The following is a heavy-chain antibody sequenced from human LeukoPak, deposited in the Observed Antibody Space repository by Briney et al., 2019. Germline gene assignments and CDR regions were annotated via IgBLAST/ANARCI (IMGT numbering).Heavy chain of an antibody. CDR2: IYYSGST. CDR3: AREHDILTGYYMAPGPLWYFDL. Sequence: PSETLSLTCTVSGGSISSSSYYWGWIRQPPGKGLEWIGSIYYSGSTYYNPSLKSRVTISVDTSKNQFSLKLSSVTAADTAVYYCAREHDILTGYYMAPGPLWYFDLWGRGTLVTVSS. CDR1: GGSISSSSYY. V-gene: IGHV4-39*02. D-gene: IGHD3-9*01. J-gene: IGHJ2*01.